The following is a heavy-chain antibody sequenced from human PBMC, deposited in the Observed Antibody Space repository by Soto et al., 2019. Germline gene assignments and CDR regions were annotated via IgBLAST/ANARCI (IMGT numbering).Heavy chain of an antibody. Sequence: HVQLVESGGGVVQPGRSLRLSCGASGFTFSSYGMHWVRQAPGKGLEWVAVIWYDGSNKYYADSVKGRFTISRDNSKNTLYLQMNSLRVVDTAVYYCARFCSGGSCYFDYWGQGTLVTVSS. J-gene: IGHJ4*02. CDR1: GFTFSSYG. V-gene: IGHV3-33*01. D-gene: IGHD2-15*01. CDR2: IWYDGSNK. CDR3: ARFCSGGSCYFDY.